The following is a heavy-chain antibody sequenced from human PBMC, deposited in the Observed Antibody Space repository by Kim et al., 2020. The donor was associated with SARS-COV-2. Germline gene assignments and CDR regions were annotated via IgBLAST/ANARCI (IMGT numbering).Heavy chain of an antibody. Sequence: GGSLRLSCAASGFTFSSYAMSWVRQAPGKGLEWVSVIYSGGSSTYYADSVKGRFTISRDNSKNTLYLQMNSLRAEDTAVYYCAKDGLPTYYDILTGHYPPRYAFDIWGQGTMVTVSS. J-gene: IGHJ3*02. CDR3: AKDGLPTYYDILTGHYPPRYAFDI. D-gene: IGHD3-9*01. CDR1: GFTFSSYA. V-gene: IGHV3-23*03. CDR2: IYSGGSST.